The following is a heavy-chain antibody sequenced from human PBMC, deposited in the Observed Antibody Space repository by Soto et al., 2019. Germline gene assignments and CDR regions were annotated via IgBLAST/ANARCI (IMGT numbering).Heavy chain of an antibody. CDR3: AKRRSIFSSISCRNFDP. V-gene: IGHV3-23*01. D-gene: IGHD2-2*01. Sequence: GGSLRLSCAASEFTFSNYAMSWVRQAPGKGLEWVSAISGSGGTTSYADSVKGRFTISRDNSKNTLYLQMNSLGAEDTAVYYCAKRRSIFSSISCRNFDPWAQGTPVPVSS. CDR1: EFTFSNYA. CDR2: ISGSGGTT. J-gene: IGHJ5*02.